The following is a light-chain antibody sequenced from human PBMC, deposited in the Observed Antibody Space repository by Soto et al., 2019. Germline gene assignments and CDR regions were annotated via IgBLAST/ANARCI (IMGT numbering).Light chain of an antibody. V-gene: IGLV2-14*01. CDR3: SSHTSSSIPWV. CDR1: SSDVGGYNY. J-gene: IGLJ3*02. CDR2: EVS. Sequence: QSALTQPASVSGSPGQSITISCTGTSSDVGGYNYVSWYQQHPGKAPKLMIYEVSNRPSGVSNRFSGSKSGNTASLTISGLQAEDEADYYCSSHTSSSIPWVFGGGTKVTVL.